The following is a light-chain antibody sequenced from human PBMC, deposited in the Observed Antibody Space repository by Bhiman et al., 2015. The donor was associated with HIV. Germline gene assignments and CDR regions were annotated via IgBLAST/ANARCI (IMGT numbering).Light chain of an antibody. CDR3: QSAANSATYEV. Sequence: SYELTQPPSVSVSPGQTARITCSGDALPKQYAYWYQQKAGQAPVLVIYKDSERPSGIPERVSGSSSGTTVTLTISGVQAEDEADYYCQSAANSATYEVFGGGTKLTVL. CDR1: ALPKQY. J-gene: IGLJ2*01. V-gene: IGLV3-25*03. CDR2: KDS.